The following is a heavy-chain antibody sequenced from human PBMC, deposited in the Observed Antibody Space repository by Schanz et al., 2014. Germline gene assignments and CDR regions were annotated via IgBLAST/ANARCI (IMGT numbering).Heavy chain of an antibody. CDR3: ARHDFISMIRGVMTFDY. Sequence: EVQLEQSGAEVKKPGESLRISCKGFESNFTNNWISWVRQMPGKGLEWMGKIDPSDSETNYSPSFQGHVTISADKSINTAYLQWSTLKASDTTMYYCARHDFISMIRGVMTFDYWGQGAMVTVSS. CDR2: IDPSDSET. D-gene: IGHD3-10*01. J-gene: IGHJ4*02. CDR1: ESNFTNNW. V-gene: IGHV5-10-1*03.